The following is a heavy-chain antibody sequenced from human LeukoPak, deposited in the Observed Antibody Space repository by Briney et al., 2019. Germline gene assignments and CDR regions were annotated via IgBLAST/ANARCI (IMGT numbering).Heavy chain of an antibody. Sequence: GGSLRLSCAASGFTFSSYEMNWVRQTPGKGLEWVSYISRSGTTIYYADSVKGRFTISRDNAKHTLHLQMNSLRAEDTAIYYCAREGSYLNTGGSYYLHWLDPWGQGTLVTVSS. J-gene: IGHJ5*02. CDR2: ISRSGTTI. V-gene: IGHV3-48*03. CDR3: AREGSYLNTGGSYYLHWLDP. D-gene: IGHD2-8*02. CDR1: GFTFSSYE.